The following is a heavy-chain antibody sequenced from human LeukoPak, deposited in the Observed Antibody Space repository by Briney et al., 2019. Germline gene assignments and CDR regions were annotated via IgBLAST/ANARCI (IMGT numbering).Heavy chain of an antibody. Sequence: SETLFLTCTVSGASMSNYIWSWIRQPPGKGLEWIGYIYDSGSTTYNPSLKSRVTISVDTSKNQFSLKLSSVTAADTAVYYCSRSLMAGDYGGIDPWGQGTLVTVPS. V-gene: IGHV4-59*01. J-gene: IGHJ5*02. CDR1: GASMSNYI. CDR3: SRSLMAGDYGGIDP. D-gene: IGHD4-23*01. CDR2: IYDSGST.